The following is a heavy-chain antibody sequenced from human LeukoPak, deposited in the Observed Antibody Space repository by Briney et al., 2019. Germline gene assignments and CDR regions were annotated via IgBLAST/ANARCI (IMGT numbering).Heavy chain of an antibody. J-gene: IGHJ4*02. CDR1: GYXFTGQY. D-gene: IGHD4-17*01. CDR3: AILTSLTTPYFDY. Sequence: ASVKVSCKASGYXFTGQYIHWVRQAPGQGLQCMGWINPNSGDTNYVRKFQGRVTITRETSISTAYMELSRLRSDDTAVYYCAILTSLTTPYFDYWGQGTLVTVSS. V-gene: IGHV1-2*02. CDR2: INPNSGDT.